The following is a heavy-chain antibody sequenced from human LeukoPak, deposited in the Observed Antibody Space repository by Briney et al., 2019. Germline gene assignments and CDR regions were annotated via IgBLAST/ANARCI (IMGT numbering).Heavy chain of an antibody. CDR2: IYYSGST. CDR1: GGSISSYY. J-gene: IGHJ4*02. V-gene: IGHV4-59*01. CDR3: ARVVATIRLYYFDY. D-gene: IGHD5-12*01. Sequence: KPSETLSLTCTVSGGSISSYYWSWIRQPPGKGLEWIGYIYYSGSTNYNPSLKSRVTISVDTSKNQFSLKLSSVTAADTAVYYCARVVATIRLYYFDYWGQGTLVTVSS.